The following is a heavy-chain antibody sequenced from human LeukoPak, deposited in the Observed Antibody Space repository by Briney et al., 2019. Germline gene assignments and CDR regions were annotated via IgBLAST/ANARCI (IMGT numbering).Heavy chain of an antibody. V-gene: IGHV4-30-4*01. J-gene: IGHJ4*02. CDR2: IYYSGRT. CDR1: GASISSGDYY. D-gene: IGHD3-22*01. Sequence: PSQTLSLTCTVSGASISSGDYYWGGLRQPPGKGLEVIVYIYYSGRTNYTPSLKSRVTISVDTSKNQFSLKLSSVTAADTAVYYCARGSSSGYYASDYWGQGTLVTVSS. CDR3: ARGSSSGYYASDY.